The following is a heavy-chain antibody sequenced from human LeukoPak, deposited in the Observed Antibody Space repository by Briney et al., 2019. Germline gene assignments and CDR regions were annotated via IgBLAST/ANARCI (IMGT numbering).Heavy chain of an antibody. CDR2: ISGSGSNI. Sequence: KTGGSLRLSCAASGFTFSDYYMSWIRQAPGKGLEWISYISGSGSNIYYADSVKGRFTISRDNAKNSLYLQMNSLRAEDTAVYYCAELGITMIGGVWGKGTTVTISS. CDR3: AELGITMIGGV. V-gene: IGHV3-11*04. CDR1: GFTFSDYY. D-gene: IGHD3-10*02. J-gene: IGHJ6*04.